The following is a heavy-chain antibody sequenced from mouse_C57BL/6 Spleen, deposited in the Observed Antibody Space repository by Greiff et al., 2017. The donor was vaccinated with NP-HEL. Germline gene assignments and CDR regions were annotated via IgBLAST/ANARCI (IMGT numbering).Heavy chain of an antibody. J-gene: IGHJ2*01. D-gene: IGHD4-1*01. V-gene: IGHV14-2*01. CDR1: GFNIKDYS. CDR3: AVTGGGYFDD. CDR2: IDPEDGET. Sequence: VQLQQSGAELVKPGASVKLSCTASGFNIKDYSMHWVKQRTGQGLEWIGRIDPEDGETTSAPKFQGKATITADTSSNTPYLQLSSLTSEDTAVYYWAVTGGGYFDDWGKGTTLTASS.